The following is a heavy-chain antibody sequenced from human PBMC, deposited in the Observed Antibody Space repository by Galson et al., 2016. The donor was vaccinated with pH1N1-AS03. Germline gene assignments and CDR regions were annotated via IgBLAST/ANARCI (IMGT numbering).Heavy chain of an antibody. CDR2: IIPSLGTT. CDR3: ASDSPADYNWFDS. V-gene: IGHV1-69*10. CDR1: GDSLRTHA. D-gene: IGHD3-3*01. J-gene: IGHJ5*01. Sequence: SVKVSCKVSGDSLRTHASSWVRQVPGHRLEWVGGIIPSLGTTRYAETFQGRLTITADRSTNTVDMALSSLQLEDTATFYCASDSPADYNWFDSWGQGTLVTVSS.